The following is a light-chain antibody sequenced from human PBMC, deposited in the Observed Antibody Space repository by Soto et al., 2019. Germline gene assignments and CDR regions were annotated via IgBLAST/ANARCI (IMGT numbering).Light chain of an antibody. CDR3: QQYGSSPPFT. Sequence: IVLTQSPGTLSLTPGERATLSCRASQSVSSSYLAWYQQKPGQAPRLLIYGASSRATGIPDRFSCSGSGTDFTLTIRRLEPEDSAVYYCQQYGSSPPFTFGPGTRVDIK. CDR2: GAS. J-gene: IGKJ3*01. CDR1: QSVSSSY. V-gene: IGKV3-20*01.